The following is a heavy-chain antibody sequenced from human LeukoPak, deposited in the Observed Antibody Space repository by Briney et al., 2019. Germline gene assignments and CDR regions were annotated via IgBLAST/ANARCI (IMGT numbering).Heavy chain of an antibody. J-gene: IGHJ5*02. CDR1: GGSISSYY. V-gene: IGHV4-59*01. D-gene: IGHD3-10*01. Sequence: KPSETLSLTCTVSGGSISSYYWSWIRQPPGKGLEWIGYIYYSGSTNYNPSLKSRVTISVDTSKNQFSLKLSYVTAADTAVYYCXXXXXXXXXXSGSYSGWFDPWGQGTLVTVSS. CDR2: IYYSGST. CDR3: XXXXXXXXXXSGSYSGWFDP.